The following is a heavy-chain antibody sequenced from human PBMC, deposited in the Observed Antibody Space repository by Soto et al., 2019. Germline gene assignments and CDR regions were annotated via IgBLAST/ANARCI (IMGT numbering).Heavy chain of an antibody. J-gene: IGHJ5*02. D-gene: IGHD1-26*01. CDR1: GGSISSSSYY. CDR2: IYYSGST. CDR3: ATQEVGGSYVYTFDP. Sequence: SETLSLTCTVSGGSISSSSYYWGWIRQPPGKGLEWIGSIYYSGSTYYNPSLKSRVTISVDTPKNHFSLKLSSVTAAYTAVYYCATQEVGGSYVYTFDPWGQGTLVTVSS. V-gene: IGHV4-39*02.